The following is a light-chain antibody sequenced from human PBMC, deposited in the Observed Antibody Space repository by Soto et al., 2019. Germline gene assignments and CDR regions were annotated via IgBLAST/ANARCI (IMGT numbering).Light chain of an antibody. CDR3: SSYTSSSTYV. J-gene: IGLJ1*01. CDR2: EVS. CDR1: SRDVGGYNY. Sequence: QSALTQPASVSGSPGQSITISCTGTSRDVGGYNYVSWYQHHPGKAPKLMIYEVSNRPSGVSNRFSGSKSGNTASLTISGLQAADEADYYCSSYTSSSTYVFGTGTKLTVL. V-gene: IGLV2-14*01.